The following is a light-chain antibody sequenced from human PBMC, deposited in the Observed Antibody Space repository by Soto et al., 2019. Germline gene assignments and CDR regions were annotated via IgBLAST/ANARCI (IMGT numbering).Light chain of an antibody. CDR1: QSVSTY. CDR3: QQRSNWLT. Sequence: EIVLTQSPATLSLSPWERATLSCRASQSVSTYFAWYQQKPGQAPRLLIYDASNRATGIPARFSGSGSGTDFTLTISSLEPEDFAVYYCQQRSNWLTFGGGTKVDI. CDR2: DAS. J-gene: IGKJ4*01. V-gene: IGKV3-11*01.